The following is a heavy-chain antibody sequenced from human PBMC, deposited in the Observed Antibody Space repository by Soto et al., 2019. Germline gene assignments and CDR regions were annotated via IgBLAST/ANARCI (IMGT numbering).Heavy chain of an antibody. V-gene: IGHV1-18*01. CDR1: GYTFASYG. J-gene: IGHJ4*02. CDR3: ARGRGPRIAVAGTAGSAY. Sequence: GASVKVSCKASGYTFASYGISWVRQAPGQGLEWMGWISAYNGNTNYAQKLPGRVTMTTDTSTSTAYMELRSLRSDDTAVYYCARGRGPRIAVAGTAGSAYWGKGTLVTVSS. D-gene: IGHD6-19*01. CDR2: ISAYNGNT.